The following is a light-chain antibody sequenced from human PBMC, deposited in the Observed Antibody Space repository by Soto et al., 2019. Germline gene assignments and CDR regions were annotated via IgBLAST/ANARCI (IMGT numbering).Light chain of an antibody. CDR1: RNDVGGYNY. CDR2: EVS. CDR3: SSYTTSSPYV. V-gene: IGLV2-14*01. Sequence: QSALTQPASVSGSPGQSITISCTGTRNDVGGYNYVSWYQHHPGKAPKLVIYEVSHRPSGISDRFSGSKSGNTASLTISGLQVEDEADYFCSSYTTSSPYVCGAGTKVTVL. J-gene: IGLJ1*01.